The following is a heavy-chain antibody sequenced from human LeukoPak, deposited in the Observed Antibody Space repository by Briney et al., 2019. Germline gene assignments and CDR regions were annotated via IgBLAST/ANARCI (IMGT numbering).Heavy chain of an antibody. V-gene: IGHV4-59*01. Sequence: SETLSLTCTVSGGSISSYYWSWIRQPPGKGLEWIGYIYYSGSTNYNPSLKSRVTISVDTSMNQFSLKLSSVTAADTAVYYCARDYYDSSGYFDAFDIWGQGTMVTVSS. D-gene: IGHD3-22*01. CDR3: ARDYYDSSGYFDAFDI. J-gene: IGHJ3*02. CDR2: IYYSGST. CDR1: GGSISSYY.